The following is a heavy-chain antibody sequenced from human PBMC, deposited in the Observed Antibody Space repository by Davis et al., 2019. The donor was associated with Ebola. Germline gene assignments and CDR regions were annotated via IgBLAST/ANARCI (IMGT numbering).Heavy chain of an antibody. V-gene: IGHV3-15*01. J-gene: IGHJ6*02. CDR2: IKSKTDGGTT. CDR3: TTVLPDRYCSGSSCYTKLYYYYGMDV. Sequence: GESLKISCAASGFTFSNAWMSWVRQAPGKGLEWVGRIKSKTDGGTTDYAAPVKGRFTISRDDSKNTLYLQMNSLKTEDTAVYYCTTVLPDRYCSGSSCYTKLYYYYGMDVWGQGTTVTVSS. CDR1: GFTFSNAW. D-gene: IGHD2-15*01.